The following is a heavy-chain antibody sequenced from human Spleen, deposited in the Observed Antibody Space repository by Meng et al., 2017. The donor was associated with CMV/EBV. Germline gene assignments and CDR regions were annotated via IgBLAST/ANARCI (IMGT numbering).Heavy chain of an antibody. CDR2: VYYSGRP. CDR3: ARVGSVGVYYFDY. Sequence: SETLSLTCTVSGGSISSSRYYWGWVRQAPGKGLEWIGSVYYSGRPFYNPSLESRVTISVDTSKNQFSLKLSSVTAADTAVYYCARVGSVGVYYFDYWGQGTLVTVSS. D-gene: IGHD3-10*01. J-gene: IGHJ4*02. V-gene: IGHV4-39*07. CDR1: GGSISSSRYY.